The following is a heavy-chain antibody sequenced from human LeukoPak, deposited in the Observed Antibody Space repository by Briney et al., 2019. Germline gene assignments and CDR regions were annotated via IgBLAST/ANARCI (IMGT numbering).Heavy chain of an antibody. D-gene: IGHD4-17*01. Sequence: GGSLRLSCAASGFTFSDYYMSWIRQAPGKGLEWVSYISSSGSTIYYADSVKGRFTISRDNAKNSLYLQMNSLRAEDTAVYYCARDTTRNYGDWEWFDPWGQGTLVTVSP. V-gene: IGHV3-11*01. CDR3: ARDTTRNYGDWEWFDP. J-gene: IGHJ5*02. CDR1: GFTFSDYY. CDR2: ISSSGSTI.